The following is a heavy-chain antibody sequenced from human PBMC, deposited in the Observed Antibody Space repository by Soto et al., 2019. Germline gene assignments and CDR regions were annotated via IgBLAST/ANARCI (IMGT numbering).Heavy chain of an antibody. CDR1: GYSFTLYW. CDR2: IYPGDSDT. J-gene: IGHJ4*02. D-gene: IGHD3-9*01. V-gene: IGHV5-51*01. CDR3: ARPMYYDILTGYSSDY. Sequence: GESLNISCKGSGYSFTLYWIGWVRQMPGKGLEWMGIIYPGDSDTRYSPSFQGQVTISADKSISTAYLQWGSLKASDTAMYYCARPMYYDILTGYSSDYWGQGTLVTVSS.